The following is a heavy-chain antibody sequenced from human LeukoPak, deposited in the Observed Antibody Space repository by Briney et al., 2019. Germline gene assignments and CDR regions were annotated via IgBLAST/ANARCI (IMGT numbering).Heavy chain of an antibody. CDR2: ISYDGSNK. CDR1: GFTFSSYG. V-gene: IGHV3-30*03. J-gene: IGHJ4*02. D-gene: IGHD5-12*01. Sequence: GGSLRLSCAASGFTFSSYGMHWVRQAPGKGLEWVAVISYDGSNKYYADSVKGRFTTSRDNSKNTLYLQMNSLRAEDTAVYYCARDRGYSGYDKADYWGQGTLVTVSS. CDR3: ARDRGYSGYDKADY.